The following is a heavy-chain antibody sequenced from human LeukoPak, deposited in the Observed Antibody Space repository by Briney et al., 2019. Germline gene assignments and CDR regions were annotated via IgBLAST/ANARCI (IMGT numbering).Heavy chain of an antibody. CDR1: GFTFSDYA. V-gene: IGHV3-30-3*01. CDR2: ISYDGTNK. J-gene: IGHJ4*02. D-gene: IGHD6-13*01. Sequence: GGSLRLSCAASGFTFSDYAMHWVRQAPGKGLEWVALISYDGTNKYYADSVKGRFTISRDNSKNTLYLQMNSLRAEDTAVYYCAKDREGSSWLFDYWGQGTLVTVSS. CDR3: AKDREGSSWLFDY.